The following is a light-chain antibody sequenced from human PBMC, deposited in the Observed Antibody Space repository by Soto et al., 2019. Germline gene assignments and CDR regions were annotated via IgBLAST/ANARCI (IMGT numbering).Light chain of an antibody. Sequence: QSALTQPASVSGSPGQSITISCTGTSSDVGGYNYVSWYQQHPGKVPKLTIYEVTNRPSGVSSRFSGSKSGNTASLTISGLQAEDEADYYCSSYTSSDTWVFGGGTKLTVL. CDR2: EVT. V-gene: IGLV2-14*01. J-gene: IGLJ3*02. CDR3: SSYTSSDTWV. CDR1: SSDVGGYNY.